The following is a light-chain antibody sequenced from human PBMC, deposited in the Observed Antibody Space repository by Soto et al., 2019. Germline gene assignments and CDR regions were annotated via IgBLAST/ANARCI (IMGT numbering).Light chain of an antibody. J-gene: IGLJ3*02. Sequence: QSVLTQPPSVSGAPGQRVTISCTGSNSNIGAGYGVHWYQQLPGTAPKLLIYANSNRPSGVPDRFSGSRSGTSASLAITGLQAEDEADYYCQSYDSSLSAWVFGGGTQLTVL. CDR3: QSYDSSLSAWV. CDR2: ANS. CDR1: NSNIGAGYG. V-gene: IGLV1-40*01.